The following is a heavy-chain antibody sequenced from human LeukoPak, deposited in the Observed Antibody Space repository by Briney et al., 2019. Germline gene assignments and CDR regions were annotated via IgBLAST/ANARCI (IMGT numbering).Heavy chain of an antibody. CDR1: GYTFNSYG. D-gene: IGHD2-2*01. CDR2: INTNTGNP. Sequence: ASVKVSCKASGYTFNSYGVNWVRQAPGQGLEWMGWINTNTGNPTYAQGFTGRFVFSLDTSVSTAYLQISSLKAEDTAVYYCTRQGPGYCSSTSCYGVDCWGQGTLVTVSS. V-gene: IGHV7-4-1*02. J-gene: IGHJ4*02. CDR3: TRQGPGYCSSTSCYGVDC.